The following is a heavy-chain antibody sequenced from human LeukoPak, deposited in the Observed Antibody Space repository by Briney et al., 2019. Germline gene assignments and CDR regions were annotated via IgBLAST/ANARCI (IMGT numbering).Heavy chain of an antibody. CDR2: ISSDVTNK. CDR3: SRRAATAPHGMAYYHYYMAV. Sequence: GGSLRLSCAASGFTFSSYAIHWVRQAPGNGLESLAVISSDVTNKYYADSVKGRFTISRDNSKNTTYLQMNSLIAEDTAVHYCSRRAATAPHGMAYYHYYMAVGGKGSTVTVS. D-gene: IGHD6-13*01. CDR1: GFTFSSYA. J-gene: IGHJ6*03. V-gene: IGHV3-30*01.